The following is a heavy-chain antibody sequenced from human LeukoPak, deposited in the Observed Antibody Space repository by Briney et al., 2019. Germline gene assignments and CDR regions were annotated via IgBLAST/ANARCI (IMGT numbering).Heavy chain of an antibody. CDR1: GYTFTSYG. CDR2: ISAYNGNT. D-gene: IGHD3-10*01. Sequence: GASVKVSCKASGYTFTSYGISWVRQAPGQGLEWMGWISAYNGNTNYAQKLQGRVTMTRNTSISTAYMELSSLRSEDTAVYYCARGLGYYGSGRKVWGQGTLVTVSS. J-gene: IGHJ4*02. CDR3: ARGLGYYGSGRKV. V-gene: IGHV1-18*01.